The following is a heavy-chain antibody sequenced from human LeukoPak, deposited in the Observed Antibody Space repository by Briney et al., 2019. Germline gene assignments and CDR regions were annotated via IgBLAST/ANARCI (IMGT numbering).Heavy chain of an antibody. D-gene: IGHD4-17*01. J-gene: IGHJ4*02. CDR2: INPSGGST. CDR1: GYTFTSYY. CDR3: ARVYGVYYFDY. Sequence: ASVKVSCKASGYTFTSYYMHWVQQAPGQGLEWMGIINPSGGSTSYAQKFQGRVTMTRDTSTSTVYMELSSLRSEDTAVYYCARVYGVYYFDYWGQGTLVTVSS. V-gene: IGHV1-46*01.